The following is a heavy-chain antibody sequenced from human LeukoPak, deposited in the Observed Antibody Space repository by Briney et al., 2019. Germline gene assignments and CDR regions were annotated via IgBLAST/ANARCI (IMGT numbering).Heavy chain of an antibody. Sequence: PGGSLRLSCAASGFTFSNYVMNWVRQAPGKGLEWVSYISSSGSTIYYADSVKGRFTISRDNAKNSLYLQMNSLRAEDTAVYYCAELGITMIGGVWGKGTTVTISS. CDR3: AELGITMIGGV. D-gene: IGHD3-10*02. J-gene: IGHJ6*04. V-gene: IGHV3-48*03. CDR1: GFTFSNYV. CDR2: ISSSGSTI.